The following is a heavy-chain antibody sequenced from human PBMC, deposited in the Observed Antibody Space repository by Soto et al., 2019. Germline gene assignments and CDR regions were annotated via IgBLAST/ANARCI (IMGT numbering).Heavy chain of an antibody. V-gene: IGHV2-5*02. CDR2: IYWADDT. CDR1: GFSFSADGVG. CDR3: AHAFGGTSWPNDAFDV. D-gene: IGHD3-16*01. Sequence: HITLKESGPTLVKPTQTLTLTCIFSGFSFSADGVGVGWIRQPPGKTLEWLALIYWADDTRYRPSLKSRLTITKDSAKNQMVLTMTNMDPLDTATYYCAHAFGGTSWPNDAFDVWGQGTVVTVSS. J-gene: IGHJ3*01.